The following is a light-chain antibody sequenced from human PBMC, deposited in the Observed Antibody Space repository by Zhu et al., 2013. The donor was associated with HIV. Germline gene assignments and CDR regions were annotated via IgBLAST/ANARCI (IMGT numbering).Light chain of an antibody. CDR3: STWDRGLNAVL. Sequence: QSVLTQPPSVSAAPGQKVTISCSGSSSNIENNYVCWYQHLPGTAPKFLIYDNNKRFSGIPDRFSGSKSGTSATLAITGLQTGDEGDYYCSTWDRGLNAVLFGGGTKVTVL. V-gene: IGLV1-51*01. CDR1: SSNIENNY. CDR2: DNN. J-gene: IGLJ3*02.